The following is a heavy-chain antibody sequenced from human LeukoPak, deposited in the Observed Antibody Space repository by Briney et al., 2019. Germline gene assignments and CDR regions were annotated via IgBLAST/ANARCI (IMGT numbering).Heavy chain of an antibody. CDR2: INPNSGGP. Sequence: ASVKVFCKASGYTFTGYYMHWVRQAPGQGLEWMGWINPNSGGPNYAQKFQGRVTMTRDTSISTAYMELSRLRSDDTAVYYCARSVKEGYCSSTSCPEFDYWGQGTLVTVSS. J-gene: IGHJ4*02. D-gene: IGHD2-2*01. CDR1: GYTFTGYY. CDR3: ARSVKEGYCSSTSCPEFDY. V-gene: IGHV1-2*02.